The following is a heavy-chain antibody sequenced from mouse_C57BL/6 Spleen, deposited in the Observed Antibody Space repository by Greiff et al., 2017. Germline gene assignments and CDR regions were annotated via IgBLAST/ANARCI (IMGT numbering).Heavy chain of an antibody. CDR2: ISSGSSTT. CDR3: ARSYDYEGGYARDY. D-gene: IGHD2-4*01. Sequence: EVKLVESGGGLVKPGGSLKLSCAASGFTFSDYGMHWFRQAPEKGLVWVAYISSGSSTTYYADTVKGRFTISRDNAKNTLFLQMNSLRSEDTAMYYCARSYDYEGGYARDYWGQGTSVTVSS. V-gene: IGHV5-17*01. J-gene: IGHJ4*01. CDR1: GFTFSDYG.